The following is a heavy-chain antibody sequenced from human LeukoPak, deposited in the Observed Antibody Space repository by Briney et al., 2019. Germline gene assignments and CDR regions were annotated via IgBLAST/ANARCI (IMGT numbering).Heavy chain of an antibody. Sequence: GGSLRLSCAASGFTFSSYAMSWVRQAPGKGLEWVALISFDGRQKYYADSVKGRFTISRDNSKSTVYLQMNSLRVEDAAVYYCARDYFSRAAVLGYFDLWGRGTLVTVSS. J-gene: IGHJ2*01. V-gene: IGHV3-33*08. D-gene: IGHD2-15*01. CDR2: ISFDGRQK. CDR1: GFTFSSYA. CDR3: ARDYFSRAAVLGYFDL.